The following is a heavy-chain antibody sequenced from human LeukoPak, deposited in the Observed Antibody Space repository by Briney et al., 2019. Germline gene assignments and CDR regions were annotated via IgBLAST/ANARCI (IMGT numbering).Heavy chain of an antibody. J-gene: IGHJ3*02. D-gene: IGHD2-21*02. V-gene: IGHV5-51*01. CDR3: ARALSGDRDAFDI. CDR2: IYPGDSHT. CDR1: GYSFTSYW. Sequence: GESLKISCKGSGYSFTSYWIGWVRQMPGKGLEWMGIIYPGDSHTRYSPSFQGQVTISADKSISTAYLQWSSLKASDTAMYYCARALSGDRDAFDIWGQGTMVTVSS.